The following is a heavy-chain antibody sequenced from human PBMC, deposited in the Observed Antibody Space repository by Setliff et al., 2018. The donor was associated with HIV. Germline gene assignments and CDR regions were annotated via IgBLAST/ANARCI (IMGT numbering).Heavy chain of an antibody. D-gene: IGHD3-10*01. CDR1: GGSMNNYY. CDR3: ARAQMHRGVVAWSLYYFDS. V-gene: IGHV4-59*01. J-gene: IGHJ4*02. CDR2: IYENDYS. Sequence: PSETLSLTCIVSGGSMNNYYWNWVRQTPGKGLEWIGYIYENDYSHYTVSLRSRVTISMDTSKNQFSLTLRSVTAADRAIYYCARAQMHRGVVAWSLYYFDSWGQGALVTVPQ.